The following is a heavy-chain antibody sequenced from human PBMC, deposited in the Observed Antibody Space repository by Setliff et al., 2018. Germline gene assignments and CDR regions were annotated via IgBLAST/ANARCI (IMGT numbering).Heavy chain of an antibody. CDR1: GYTFTSYA. Sequence: ASVKVSCKASGYTFTSYAMHWVRQAPGQRLEWMGWINAGNGNTKYSQKFQGRVTITEDTSTDTAYMELSSLRSEDTAVYYCATNLNSGSLTPDAFDIWGQGTMVTVSS. V-gene: IGHV1-3*01. J-gene: IGHJ3*02. D-gene: IGHD1-26*01. CDR2: INAGNGNT. CDR3: ATNLNSGSLTPDAFDI.